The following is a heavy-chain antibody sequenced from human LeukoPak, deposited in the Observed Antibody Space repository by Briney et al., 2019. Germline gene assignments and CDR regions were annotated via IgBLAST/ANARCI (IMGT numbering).Heavy chain of an antibody. V-gene: IGHV3-23*01. D-gene: IGHD2-21*02. CDR3: AKDPCTIGGDCYSSIDY. Sequence: PGGSLRLCCAASGFTFCSYAISWFRQAPGKGLEWVSVISGSGGSTYYADSVKGRFTISRDNSKNTLYLQMNSLRAEDTAVYYCAKDPCTIGGDCYSSIDYWGQGTLVTVSS. CDR1: GFTFCSYA. CDR2: ISGSGGST. J-gene: IGHJ4*02.